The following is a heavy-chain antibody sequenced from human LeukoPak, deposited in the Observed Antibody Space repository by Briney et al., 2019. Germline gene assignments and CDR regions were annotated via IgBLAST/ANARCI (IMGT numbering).Heavy chain of an antibody. CDR2: ISYDGSNK. Sequence: GGSLRLSCAASGFTFSSYGMHWVRQAPGKGLEWVAVISYDGSNKYYADSVKGRFTISRDNSKNTLYLQMNSLRAEDTAVYYCAKPDPLYGDSDYWGQGTLVTVSS. CDR1: GFTFSSYG. V-gene: IGHV3-30*18. D-gene: IGHD4-17*01. J-gene: IGHJ4*02. CDR3: AKPDPLYGDSDY.